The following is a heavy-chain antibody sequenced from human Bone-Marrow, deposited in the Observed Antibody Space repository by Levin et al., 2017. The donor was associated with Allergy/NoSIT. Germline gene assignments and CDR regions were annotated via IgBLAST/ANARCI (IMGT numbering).Heavy chain of an antibody. Sequence: ASVKVSCKPSGYKFTGYFLHWVRQAPGEGLEWMGRIDPRTGDTYYAQNFQGRVTMTRDTSSSTAYMELSRLTSNDSAFYFCEARGRGGFNFWGQGTLVTVSS. CDR1: GYKFTGYF. V-gene: IGHV1-2*06. CDR2: IDPRTGDT. D-gene: IGHD3-10*01. CDR3: EARGRGGFNF. J-gene: IGHJ4*02.